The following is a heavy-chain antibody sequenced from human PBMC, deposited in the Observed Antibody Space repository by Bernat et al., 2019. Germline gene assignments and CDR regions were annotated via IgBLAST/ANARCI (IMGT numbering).Heavy chain of an antibody. CDR1: GFSFSTYG. CDR2: IWYDGSNK. D-gene: IGHD3-3*01. CDR3: ATGWASMTVFGVVNDFDY. V-gene: IGHV3-33*01. J-gene: IGHJ4*02. Sequence: QVQLVESGGGVVQPGRSLRLSCAASGFSFSTYGMHWVRQAPGKGLEWVAAIWYDGSNKDSADSVKGRFTISRDNSKNTLYLQMNSLRAEDTAVYYCATGWASMTVFGVVNDFDYWGQGTLVTVSS.